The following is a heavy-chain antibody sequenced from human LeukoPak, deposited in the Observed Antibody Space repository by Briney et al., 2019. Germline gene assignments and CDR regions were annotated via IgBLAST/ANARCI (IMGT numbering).Heavy chain of an antibody. D-gene: IGHD3-9*01. CDR1: GGSLSGYY. CDR2: INHSGST. J-gene: IGHJ6*03. Sequence: SETLSLTCAVYGGSLSGYYWSWIRQPPGKGLEWIGEINHSGSTNYNPSLKSRVTISVDTSKNQFSLKLSSVTAADTAVYYCAVGTGYSRYYYYMDVWGKGTTVTVSS. CDR3: AVGTGYSRYYYYMDV. V-gene: IGHV4-34*01.